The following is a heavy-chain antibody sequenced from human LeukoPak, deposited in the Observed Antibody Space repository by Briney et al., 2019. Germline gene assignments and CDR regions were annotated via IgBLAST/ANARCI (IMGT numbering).Heavy chain of an antibody. D-gene: IGHD2-15*01. CDR2: INPNSGGT. CDR3: ASSIGRSGVVH. CDR1: GYTFTGYY. V-gene: IGHV1-2*06. J-gene: IGHJ4*02. Sequence: GASVKVSCKASGYTFTGYYMHWVRQAPGQGLEWMGRINPNSGGTNYAQKFQGRVTMTRDTSTSTVYMELSSLRSEDTAVYYCASSIGRSGVVHWGQGTLVTVSS.